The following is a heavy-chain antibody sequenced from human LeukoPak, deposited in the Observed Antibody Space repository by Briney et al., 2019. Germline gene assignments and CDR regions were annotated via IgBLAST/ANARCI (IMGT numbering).Heavy chain of an antibody. CDR1: GGSVSRGGYY. Sequence: SETLSLTCTVSGGSVSRGGYYWNWIRQHPGKGLEWIGFTSYSEGTYYNPSLMSRITISVDISQNQFSLKMRDVTAADTAVYFCATADWESFYYDSWGQGALVAVSS. V-gene: IGHV4-31*03. CDR3: ATADWESFYYDS. J-gene: IGHJ4*02. D-gene: IGHD1-26*01. CDR2: TSYSEGT.